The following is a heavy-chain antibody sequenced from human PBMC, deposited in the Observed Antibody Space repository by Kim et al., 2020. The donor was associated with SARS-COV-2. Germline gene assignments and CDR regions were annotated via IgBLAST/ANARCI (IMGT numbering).Heavy chain of an antibody. D-gene: IGHD3-10*01. CDR1: GYTFTSYA. CDR2: INAGNGNT. V-gene: IGHV1-3*01. Sequence: ASVKVSCKASGYTFTSYAMHWVRQAPGQRLEWMGWINAGNGNTKYSQKFQGRVTITRDTSASTAYMELSSLRSEDTAVYYCAVNYYGSGSYLHGNWFDPWGQGTLVTVSS. J-gene: IGHJ5*02. CDR3: AVNYYGSGSYLHGNWFDP.